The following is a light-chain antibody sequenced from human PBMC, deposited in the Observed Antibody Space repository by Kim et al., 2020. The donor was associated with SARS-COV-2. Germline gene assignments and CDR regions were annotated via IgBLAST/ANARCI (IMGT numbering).Light chain of an antibody. J-gene: IGLJ3*02. CDR2: EDT. Sequence: PRQTARITCSGDALPNQYAYWFPQKPGQAPVLVIYEDTERPSGIPERFSGSTSGTTVTLTISGVQAEDEADYYCQSSDSSDTFWVFGGGTQLTVL. CDR1: ALPNQY. CDR3: QSSDSSDTFWV. V-gene: IGLV3-25*03.